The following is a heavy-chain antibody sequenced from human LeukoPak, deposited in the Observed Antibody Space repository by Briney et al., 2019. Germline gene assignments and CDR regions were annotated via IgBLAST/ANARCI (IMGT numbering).Heavy chain of an antibody. J-gene: IGHJ4*02. Sequence: PGGSLRLSCAASGFTFSSSGMSSVRQAPGKGLECVSSISGSGGSTNHADSVKGRFIISRDNSNNTPYLQMNSLRAEDTAVYYCAKVWTAYSDGYFGYWGQGTLVTVSS. CDR2: ISGSGGST. V-gene: IGHV3-23*01. D-gene: IGHD3/OR15-3a*01. CDR1: GFTFSSSG. CDR3: AKVWTAYSDGYFGY.